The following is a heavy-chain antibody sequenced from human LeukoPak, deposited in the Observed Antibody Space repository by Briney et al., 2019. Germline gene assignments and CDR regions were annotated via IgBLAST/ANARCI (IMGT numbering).Heavy chain of an antibody. CDR3: AKSPLDIVLVVYAKYYFDY. V-gene: IGHV3-23*01. J-gene: IGHJ4*02. Sequence: PGGSPRLSCAASGFTFSSYAMSWVRQAPGKGLEWVSAISGSGGSTYYADSVKGRFTISRDNSKNTLYLQMNSLRAEDTAVYYCAKSPLDIVLVVYAKYYFDYWGQGTLVTVSS. D-gene: IGHD2-8*02. CDR1: GFTFSSYA. CDR2: ISGSGGST.